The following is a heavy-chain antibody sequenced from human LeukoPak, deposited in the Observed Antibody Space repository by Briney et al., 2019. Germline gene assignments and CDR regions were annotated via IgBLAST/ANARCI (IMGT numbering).Heavy chain of an antibody. D-gene: IGHD6-19*01. CDR3: ASSGAIAVAGNWFDP. J-gene: IGHJ5*02. Sequence: GASVKVSCKASGGTCSSYAISWVRQAPGQGLEWMGGIIPIFGTANYAQKFQGRVTITADESTSAAYMELSSLRSEDTAVYYCASSGAIAVAGNWFDPWGQGTLVTVSS. V-gene: IGHV1-69*13. CDR1: GGTCSSYA. CDR2: IIPIFGTA.